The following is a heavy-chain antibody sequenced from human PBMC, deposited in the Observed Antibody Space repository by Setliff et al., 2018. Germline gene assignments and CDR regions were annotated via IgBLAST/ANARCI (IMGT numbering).Heavy chain of an antibody. Sequence: ASVKVSCKASGFTSINYYMHWLRQAPGQGLEWLGIISPGGGATTYAQKFQGRVILARDTSTSTVYMELGALKSDDTAVYYCARASTSIDPYDFDYWGQGTLVTVSS. CDR3: ARASTSIDPYDFDY. V-gene: IGHV1-46*01. CDR2: ISPGGGAT. J-gene: IGHJ4*02. D-gene: IGHD3-16*02. CDR1: GFTSINYY.